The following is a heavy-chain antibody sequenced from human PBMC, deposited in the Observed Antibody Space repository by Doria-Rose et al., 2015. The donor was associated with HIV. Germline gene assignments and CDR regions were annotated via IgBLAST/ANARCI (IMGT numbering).Heavy chain of an antibody. Sequence: QVQLVESGGGVVQTGRSLRLSCAASGFIFTTYAMHWVRQAPGKGLEWVAVISYDGSDKYYADSVKGRFTISRDNSKDTLYVQMNSLRPEDTAVYYCARDKVGLDRWGQGTLVTVSS. V-gene: IGHV3-30*03. CDR3: ARDKVGLDR. CDR1: GFIFTTYA. CDR2: ISYDGSDK. D-gene: IGHD1-26*01. J-gene: IGHJ5*02.